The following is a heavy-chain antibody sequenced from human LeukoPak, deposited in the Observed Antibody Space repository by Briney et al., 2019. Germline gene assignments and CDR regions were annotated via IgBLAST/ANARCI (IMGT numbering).Heavy chain of an antibody. Sequence: GGSLRLPCAASAFTFDVYAMLWLRKAPGKDLEWVSLITCDGDSTYYADSVKGRFTISRDNSKNYLYLQMNSLRAEDTALYYCAKGTSSWHEFDSWGQGTLVTVSS. CDR1: AFTFDVYA. J-gene: IGHJ4*02. CDR3: AKGTSSWHEFDS. D-gene: IGHD6-13*01. V-gene: IGHV3-43D*04. CDR2: ITCDGDST.